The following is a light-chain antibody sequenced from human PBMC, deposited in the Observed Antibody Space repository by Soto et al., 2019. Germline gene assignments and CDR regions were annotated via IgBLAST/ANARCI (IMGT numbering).Light chain of an antibody. CDR1: QSVSSN. CDR2: GAS. CDR3: QQYHNWLYT. V-gene: IGKV3-15*01. Sequence: EIVMTQSPATLSVSPGERATLSCRASQSVSSNLAWYQQKPGQAPRLLIYGASTRATGIPARFSGSGSGTEFTLTISSLQSEDFAVYYCQQYHNWLYTFGQGTKLEFK. J-gene: IGKJ2*01.